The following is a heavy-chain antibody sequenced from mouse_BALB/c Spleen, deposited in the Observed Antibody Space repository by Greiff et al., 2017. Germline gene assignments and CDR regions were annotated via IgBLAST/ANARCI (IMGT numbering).Heavy chain of an antibody. Sequence: DVMLVESGGGLVQPGGSLKLSCAASGFTFSSYTMSWVRQTPEKRLEWVAYISNGGGSTYYPDTVKGRFTISRDNARNILYLQMSSLRSEDTAMYYCAREIYYGLNFDYWGQGTTLTVSA. CDR1: GFTFSSYT. CDR3: AREIYYGLNFDY. V-gene: IGHV5-12-2*01. D-gene: IGHD2-1*01. J-gene: IGHJ2*01. CDR2: ISNGGGST.